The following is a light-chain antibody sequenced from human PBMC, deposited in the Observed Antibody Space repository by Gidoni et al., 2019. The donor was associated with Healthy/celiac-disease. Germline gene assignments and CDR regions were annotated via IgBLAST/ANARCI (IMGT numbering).Light chain of an antibody. CDR3: QQYDNPSLT. CDR2: DAS. J-gene: IGKJ4*01. CDR1: QDISNY. V-gene: IGKV1-33*01. Sequence: DIQMTQSPSSLSASVGDRVTITCQASQDISNYLNWYQQKPGKAPKLLIYDASNLETGVPSMFSGRGSGTDVTIAISSVQPEDIGTYYCQQYDNPSLTFXGXTKVEIK.